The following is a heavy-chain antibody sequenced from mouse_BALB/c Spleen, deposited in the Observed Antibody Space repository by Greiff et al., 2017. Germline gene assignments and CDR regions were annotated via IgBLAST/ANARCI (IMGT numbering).Heavy chain of an antibody. D-gene: IGHD2-14*01. J-gene: IGHJ2*01. Sequence: EVQRVESGGGLVQPGGSRKLSCAASGFTFSSFGMHWVRQAPEKGLEWVAYISSGSSTIYYADTVKGRFTISRDNPKNTLFLQMTSLRSEDTAMYYCARGYDGIDYWGQGTTLTVSS. CDR3: ARGYDGIDY. CDR2: ISSGSSTI. CDR1: GFTFSSFG. V-gene: IGHV5-17*02.